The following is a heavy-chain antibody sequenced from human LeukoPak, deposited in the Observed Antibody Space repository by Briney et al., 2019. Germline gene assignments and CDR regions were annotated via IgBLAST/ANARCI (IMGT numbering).Heavy chain of an antibody. CDR2: SGSGANT. Sequence: PGGSLRLSCAASGFTFSSYALSWVRQAPGKGLEWVVSGSGANTYYADSVKGRFTVSRDNSKNTLFLQINSLRAEDTAIYYCAKSGSGKVDYWGQGTLVTVSS. CDR1: GFTFSSYA. CDR3: AKSGSGKVDY. V-gene: IGHV3-23*01. J-gene: IGHJ4*02. D-gene: IGHD3-10*01.